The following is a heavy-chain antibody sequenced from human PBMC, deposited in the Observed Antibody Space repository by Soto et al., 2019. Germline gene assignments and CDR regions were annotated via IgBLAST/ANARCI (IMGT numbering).Heavy chain of an antibody. CDR2: INPNSADT. Sequence: ASVNGSCKASGYIFTGYYIHWVRQAPGQGLEWMGWINPNSADTRCLDKFQGRVTMTGDTSISTAYLELTSLTSDDTAMYYCARGSPVAGGSRTSLPNGYWGQGTLVTVSS. J-gene: IGHJ4*02. CDR3: ARGSPVAGGSRTSLPNGY. D-gene: IGHD6-19*01. V-gene: IGHV1-2*02. CDR1: GYIFTGYY.